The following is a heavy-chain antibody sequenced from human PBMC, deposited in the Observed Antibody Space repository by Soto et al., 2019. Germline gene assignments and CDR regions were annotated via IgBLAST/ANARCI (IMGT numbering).Heavy chain of an antibody. J-gene: IGHJ4*02. D-gene: IGHD3-22*01. V-gene: IGHV1-18*01. Sequence: VASMKVSCKASGYTCSSYVISLLLQGPVHVLEWMGWISAYNGNTNYAQKLQGRVTMTTDTSTSTAYMELRSLRSDDTAVYYCARDGQYDSSGYYPDFDYWGQGTLVTVSS. CDR1: GYTCSSYV. CDR3: ARDGQYDSSGYYPDFDY. CDR2: ISAYNGNT.